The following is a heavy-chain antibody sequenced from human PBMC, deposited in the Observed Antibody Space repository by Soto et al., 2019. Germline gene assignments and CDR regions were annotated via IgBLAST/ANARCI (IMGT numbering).Heavy chain of an antibody. V-gene: IGHV1-46*01. D-gene: IGHD3-3*01. Sequence: GASVKVSCKASGYTFSTYYLHWVRQAPGQGLEWMGIINPRDGSTVYARKFQGRVTMTRDTSTTTIYMDLSGLSSEDTAVYFCARSILDTTKNYFDYWGQGTLVTVSS. CDR1: GYTFSTYY. CDR2: INPRDGST. J-gene: IGHJ4*02. CDR3: ARSILDTTKNYFDY.